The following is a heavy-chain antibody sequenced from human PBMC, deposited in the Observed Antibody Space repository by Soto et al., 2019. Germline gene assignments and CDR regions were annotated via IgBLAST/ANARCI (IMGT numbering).Heavy chain of an antibody. CDR1: GFSFGSYA. CDR3: ARWSYLDY. D-gene: IGHD3-3*01. CDR2: ISGSDGKT. Sequence: DVQLWESGGGLVQPGGSLRLSCAASGFSFGSYALSWVRQAPGKGLAWVPNISGSDGKTFYADSVKGRFSISRDTSRSTLYLQMTSLRADDTAMYYCARWSYLDYWGQGTRVTVSS. V-gene: IGHV3-23*01. J-gene: IGHJ4*02.